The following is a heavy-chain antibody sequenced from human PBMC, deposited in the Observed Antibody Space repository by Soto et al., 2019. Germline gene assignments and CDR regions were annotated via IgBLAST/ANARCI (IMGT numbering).Heavy chain of an antibody. J-gene: IGHJ4*02. V-gene: IGHV3-33*01. CDR3: ARDFGPTSPLFDY. CDR1: GFTFSSYG. CDR2: IWYDGSNK. Sequence: QVQLVESGGGVVQPGRSLRLSCAASGFTFSSYGMHWVRQAPGKGLEWVAVIWYDGSNKYYADSVKGRFTISRDNSKNTLYLQMNSLRAEDTAVYYCARDFGPTSPLFDYWGQGTLVTVSS. D-gene: IGHD3-10*01.